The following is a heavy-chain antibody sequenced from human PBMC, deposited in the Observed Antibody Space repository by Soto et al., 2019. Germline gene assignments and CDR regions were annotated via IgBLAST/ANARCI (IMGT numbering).Heavy chain of an antibody. V-gene: IGHV3-7*01. J-gene: IGHJ4*02. CDR1: GFSLSSYW. CDR3: SRLSTSAGRRDLAC. Sequence: EVQLVESGGGLVQPGGSLRLSCAASGFSLSSYWMSWVRQAPGKGLEWVANMNQDGSESDYVGSVKVRFTFTRDNAKNSLYLQMHSLRAEDTAVYYCSRLSTSAGRRDLACWGQGTLVTVSS. CDR2: MNQDGSES.